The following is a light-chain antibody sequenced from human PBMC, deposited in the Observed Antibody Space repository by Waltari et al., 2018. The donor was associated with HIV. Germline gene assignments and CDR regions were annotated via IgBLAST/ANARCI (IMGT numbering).Light chain of an antibody. J-gene: IGKJ2*03. CDR3: QQYNNWPPYS. CDR2: GAS. Sequence: DIQMTQSPSSLSASVGDRVTITCRASQGISNSLAWYQQKPGKAPKLLLYGASRLQTGVPSRFSGSGSGTDFALTISSLQFEDFAVYYCQQYNNWPPYSFGPGTKVEIK. V-gene: IGKV1-NL1*01. CDR1: QGISNS.